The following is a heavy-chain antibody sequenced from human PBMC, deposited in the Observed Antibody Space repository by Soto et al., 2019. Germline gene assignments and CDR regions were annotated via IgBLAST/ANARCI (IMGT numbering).Heavy chain of an antibody. J-gene: IGHJ4*02. CDR1: GYSFASYW. CDR3: AAYGLRLGELSSDY. V-gene: IGHV5-51*01. Sequence: KISCKGSGYSFASYWIGCVRQMPGKGLEWMGIIYPGDSDTRYSPSFQGQVTISADKSISTAYLQWSSLKASDTAMYYCAAYGLRLGELSSDYWGQGTLVTVSS. D-gene: IGHD3-16*02. CDR2: IYPGDSDT.